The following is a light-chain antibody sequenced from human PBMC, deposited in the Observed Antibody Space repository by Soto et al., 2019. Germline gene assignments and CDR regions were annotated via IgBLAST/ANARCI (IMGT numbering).Light chain of an antibody. CDR2: EVT. CDR1: TSDVGSYSL. Sequence: QSVLTQPASVSGSPGQSITISCTGATSDVGSYSLVSWYHQHPGKVPKLLIYEVTKRPSGVSNRFSGSKSGNTASLTISGLQAEDEADYYCCSFAGSGSPYVFGTGTKVTV. J-gene: IGLJ1*01. CDR3: CSFAGSGSPYV. V-gene: IGLV2-23*02.